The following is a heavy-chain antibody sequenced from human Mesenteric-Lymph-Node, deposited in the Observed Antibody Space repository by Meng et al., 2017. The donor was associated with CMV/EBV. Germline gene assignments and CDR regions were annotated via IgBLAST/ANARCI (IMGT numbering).Heavy chain of an antibody. V-gene: IGHV1-18*01. CDR1: SYG. D-gene: IGHD3-9*01. CDR2: IRAYNGNT. CDR3: VREMSQELLTGKYENYGMDV. J-gene: IGHJ6*02. Sequence: SYGVSWVRQAPGQGLEWRGWIRAYNGNTNYPQKVQGRVTMTTDTSTSTAYMELRSLRSDDTAVYYCVREMSQELLTGKYENYGMDVWGQGTTVTVSS.